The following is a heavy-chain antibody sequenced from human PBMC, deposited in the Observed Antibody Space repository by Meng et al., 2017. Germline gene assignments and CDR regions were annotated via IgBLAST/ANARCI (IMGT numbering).Heavy chain of an antibody. CDR3: AKDRYYYDSSGYYDLDY. J-gene: IGHJ4*02. CDR2: ISGSGGST. V-gene: IGHV3-23*01. Sequence: GESLKISCAASGFTFSSYAMSRVRQAPGKGLEWVSAISGSGGSTYYADSVKGRFTISRDNSKNTLYLQMNSLRAEDTAVYYCAKDRYYYDSSGYYDLDYWGQGTLVTVSS. CDR1: GFTFSSYA. D-gene: IGHD3-22*01.